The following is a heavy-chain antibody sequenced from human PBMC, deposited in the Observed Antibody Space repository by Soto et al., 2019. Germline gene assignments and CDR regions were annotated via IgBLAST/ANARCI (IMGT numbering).Heavy chain of an antibody. Sequence: QVHLVASGGGVIQEGRSLTLSCEASGFTFRRHTIHWVRQAPGQGLEWVAVISRDGTNKYYEDSVKGRFTISRDNSKNTLSLQMNSLRREDTAVYYCAHSRNGGVADSFDYWGQGTLVTVSS. V-gene: IGHV3-30-3*01. CDR3: AHSRNGGVADSFDY. J-gene: IGHJ4*02. D-gene: IGHD1-1*01. CDR1: GFTFRRHT. CDR2: ISRDGTNK.